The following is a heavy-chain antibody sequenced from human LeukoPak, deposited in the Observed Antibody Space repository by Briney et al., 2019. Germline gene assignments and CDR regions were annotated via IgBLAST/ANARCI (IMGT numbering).Heavy chain of an antibody. CDR2: VSGSGGST. J-gene: IGHJ3*02. CDR3: ARSIYGSGSFFAFDI. CDR1: GFSFSSYA. Sequence: GGSLRLSCAASGFSFSSYAMSWVRQAPGKALEWVSGVSGSGGSTYSADSVKGRFTISRDNSKSTLYLQMNSLRAEDTAVFYCARSIYGSGSFFAFDIRGQGTMVTVSS. D-gene: IGHD3-10*01. V-gene: IGHV3-23*01.